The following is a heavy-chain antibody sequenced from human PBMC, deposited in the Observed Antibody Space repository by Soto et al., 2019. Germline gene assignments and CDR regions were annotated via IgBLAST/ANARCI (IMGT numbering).Heavy chain of an antibody. CDR1: GFTFRSNG. D-gene: IGHD1-1*01. CDR2: IWFDGSDN. J-gene: IGHJ5*02. Sequence: QVQLVESGGGVVQPGTSLRLSCAASGFTFRSNGMHWVRQAPGKGLEWVAFIWFDGSDNNHADSVRGRFTIPRDNFQNTLYLQRTSLRVEDTAVYYCGRWAGSDRGAWDLWGQGKMVTVSA. CDR3: GRWAGSDRGAWDL. V-gene: IGHV3-33*01.